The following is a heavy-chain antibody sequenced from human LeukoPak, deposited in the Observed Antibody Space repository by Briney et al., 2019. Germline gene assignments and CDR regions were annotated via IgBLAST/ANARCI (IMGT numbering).Heavy chain of an antibody. CDR3: ARARLRELLDY. CDR2: IYYSGST. Sequence: SETLSLTCTVSGGSISYYYWNWIRQPPGKGLEWIGYIYYSGSTNYNPSLKSRVTISVDTSKNQFSLKLSSVTAADTAVYYCARARLRELLDYWGQGTLVTVSS. J-gene: IGHJ4*02. D-gene: IGHD1-26*01. CDR1: GGSISYYY. V-gene: IGHV4-59*01.